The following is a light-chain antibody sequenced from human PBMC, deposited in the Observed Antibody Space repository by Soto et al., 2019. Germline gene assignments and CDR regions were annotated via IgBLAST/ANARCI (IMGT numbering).Light chain of an antibody. CDR2: GAP. Sequence: IQMTRFPSSLSASVGVRVTITCRASQSISSAAAWYQQQRGKAPTLLIHGAPSLQSGAPPRYSGGGYGTDFTPTISSLQPEDFATYYCQQANSIPITFGQGTRLEIK. V-gene: IGKV1-13*02. J-gene: IGKJ5*01. CDR3: QQANSIPIT. CDR1: QSISSA.